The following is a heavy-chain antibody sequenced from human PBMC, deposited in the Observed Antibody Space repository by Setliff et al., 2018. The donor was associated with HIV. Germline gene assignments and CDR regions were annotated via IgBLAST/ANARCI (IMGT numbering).Heavy chain of an antibody. V-gene: IGHV1-46*01. D-gene: IGHD3-22*01. CDR1: GYSFTNYY. CDR3: VRGMTSNDSSGYSIPYYFDY. Sequence: ASVKVSCKASGYSFTNYYMNWVRQAPGQGLEWMGIINPSGGGTTYAQKFQGRVTMTRDTSTDTLYMDLSSLTSEDTAVYYCVRGMTSNDSSGYSIPYYFDYWGQGTLVTVSS. CDR2: INPSGGGT. J-gene: IGHJ4*02.